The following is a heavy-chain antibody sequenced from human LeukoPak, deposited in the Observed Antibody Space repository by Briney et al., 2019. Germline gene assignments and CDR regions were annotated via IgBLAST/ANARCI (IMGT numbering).Heavy chain of an antibody. CDR2: INHSGST. CDR1: GGSFSGYY. Sequence: SETLSLTCAAYGGSFSGYYWSWIRQPPGKGLEWIGEINHSGSTNYNPSLKSRVTISVDTSKNQFSLKLSSVTAADTAVYYCADGGRSTIDYWGQGTLVTVSS. CDR3: ADGGRSTIDY. D-gene: IGHD2-15*01. J-gene: IGHJ4*02. V-gene: IGHV4-34*01.